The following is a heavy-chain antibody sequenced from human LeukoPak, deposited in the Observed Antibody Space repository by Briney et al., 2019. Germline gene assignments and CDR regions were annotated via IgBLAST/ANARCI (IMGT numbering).Heavy chain of an antibody. Sequence: ASVKVSCKASGYTFTGYYMHWVRQAPGQGLEWMGWINPNSGGTNYAQKFQGRVTMTRDTSISTAYIELSSLGSEDTAVYYCARERRYYDSSGYYYRDAFDIWGQGTMVTVSS. CDR3: ARERRYYDSSGYYYRDAFDI. D-gene: IGHD3-22*01. J-gene: IGHJ3*02. CDR2: INPNSGGT. CDR1: GYTFTGYY. V-gene: IGHV1-2*02.